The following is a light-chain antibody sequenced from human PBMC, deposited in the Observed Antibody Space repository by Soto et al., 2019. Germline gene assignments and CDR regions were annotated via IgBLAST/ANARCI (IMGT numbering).Light chain of an antibody. CDR2: GAS. CDR1: QSVSSSY. V-gene: IGKV3-20*01. J-gene: IGKJ2*01. CDR3: QQYGRSPPYN. Sequence: EIVLTQSPGTLSLSPGERATLSCSASQSVSSSYLAWYQQKPGQAPRLLIYGASSSATGIPDRFSGSGSGTDFALTSSILEPEGFAVYYCQQYGRSPPYNFGQGTKLEIK.